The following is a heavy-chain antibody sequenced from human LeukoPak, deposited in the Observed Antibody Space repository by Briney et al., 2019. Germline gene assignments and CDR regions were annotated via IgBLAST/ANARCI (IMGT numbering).Heavy chain of an antibody. D-gene: IGHD7-27*01. V-gene: IGHV4-39*01. CDR3: ARLGAATGEFDY. J-gene: IGHJ4*02. CDR1: GGSISSSSYY. Sequence: SETLSVTCTVSGGSISSSSYYWGWIRQPPGKGLEWIGSIYYSGRTYYNPSLKSRVTISVDTSKNQFSLKLSSVTAADTAVYYCARLGAATGEFDYWGQGILVTVSS. CDR2: IYYSGRT.